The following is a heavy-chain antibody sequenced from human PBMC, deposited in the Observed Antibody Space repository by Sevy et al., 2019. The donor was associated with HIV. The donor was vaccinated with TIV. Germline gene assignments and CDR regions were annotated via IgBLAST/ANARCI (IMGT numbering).Heavy chain of an antibody. V-gene: IGHV3-30-3*01. CDR1: GFTFSSYA. J-gene: IGHJ3*02. Sequence: GGSLRLSCAASGFTFSSYAMHWVRQAPGKGLEWVAVISYDGSNKYYADSVKVRFTISRDNSKNTLYLQMNSLRAEDTAVYYCASLGSSGTDAFDIWGQGTMVTVSS. D-gene: IGHD3-22*01. CDR3: ASLGSSGTDAFDI. CDR2: ISYDGSNK.